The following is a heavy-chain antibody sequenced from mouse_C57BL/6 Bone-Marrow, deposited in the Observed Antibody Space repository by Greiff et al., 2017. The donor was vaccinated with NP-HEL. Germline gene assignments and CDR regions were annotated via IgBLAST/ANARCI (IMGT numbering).Heavy chain of an antibody. CDR3: ARGGNYWYYFDY. V-gene: IGHV1-47*01. CDR2: FHPYNDDT. CDR1: GYTFTTYP. Sequence: KQSGAELVKPGASVKMSCKASGYTFTTYPIEWVKQNHGKSLEWIGNFHPYNDDTEYNEKFKNKATLTVEKSSSTVYLELSRLTSDDSSVYYCARGGNYWYYFDYWGQGTTLTVSS. D-gene: IGHD2-1*01. J-gene: IGHJ2*01.